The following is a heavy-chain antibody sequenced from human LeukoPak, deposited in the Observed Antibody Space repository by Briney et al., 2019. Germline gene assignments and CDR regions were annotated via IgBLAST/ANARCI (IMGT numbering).Heavy chain of an antibody. CDR3: ARDSYCSTTSCYMDY. V-gene: IGHV3-30-3*01. D-gene: IGHD2-2*02. CDR1: GFTFSSYA. Sequence: PGGSLRLSCAASGFTFSSYAMQWVRQAPGKGLEWVAVISYDGTNKYYADSVKGRFTISRDNSKNTLYLRMNSLRAEDTAVYYCARDSYCSTTSCYMDYWGQGTLVTVSS. J-gene: IGHJ4*02. CDR2: ISYDGTNK.